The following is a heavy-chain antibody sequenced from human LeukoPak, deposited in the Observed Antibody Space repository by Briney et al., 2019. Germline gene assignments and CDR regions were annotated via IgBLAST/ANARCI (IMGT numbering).Heavy chain of an antibody. J-gene: IGHJ6*02. Sequence: GGSLRLSCAASGFAFSSYNMNWVRQAPGKGLEWISYIGSSGSPTHYADSVGGRLTISRDNAKNSLYLQMNSLRDEDTAVYFCARRPYSDTSGRLSDVWGQGTTVTVSS. V-gene: IGHV3-48*02. D-gene: IGHD3-22*01. CDR2: IGSSGSPT. CDR3: ARRPYSDTSGRLSDV. CDR1: GFAFSSYN.